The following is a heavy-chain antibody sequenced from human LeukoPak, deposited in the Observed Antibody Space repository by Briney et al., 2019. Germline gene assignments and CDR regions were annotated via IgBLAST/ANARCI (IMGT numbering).Heavy chain of an antibody. V-gene: IGHV4-39*01. CDR1: GGSISSSSYY. J-gene: IGHJ5*02. Sequence: KSSETLSLTCTVSGGSISSSSYYWGWIRQPPGKGLEWIGSIYYSGSTHYNPSLKSRVTISVDTSKNQFSLKLSSVTAADTAVYYCARLPGSRSWYGGGWFDPWGQGTLVTVSP. CDR2: IYYSGST. CDR3: ARLPGSRSWYGGGWFDP. D-gene: IGHD6-13*01.